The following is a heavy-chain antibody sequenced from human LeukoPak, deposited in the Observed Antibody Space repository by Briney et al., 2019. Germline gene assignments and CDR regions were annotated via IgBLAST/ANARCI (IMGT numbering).Heavy chain of an antibody. CDR1: GYTLTELS. Sequence: ASVKVSCKVSGYTLTELSMHWVRQAPGKGLEWMGGFDPEDGETIYAQKFQGRVTMTEDTSTDTAYMELSSLRSEDTAVYYCATGENYYDSSGYLMDVWGQGTTVTVSS. CDR2: FDPEDGET. CDR3: ATGENYYDSSGYLMDV. J-gene: IGHJ6*02. V-gene: IGHV1-24*01. D-gene: IGHD3-22*01.